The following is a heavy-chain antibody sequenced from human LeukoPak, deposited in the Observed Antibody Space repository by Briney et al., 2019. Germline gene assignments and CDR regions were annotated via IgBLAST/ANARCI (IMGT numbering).Heavy chain of an antibody. CDR1: GYTFTSYY. Sequence: ASVKVSCKASGYTFTSYYMHWVRQAPGQGLEWMGIINPSGGSTSYAQKFQGRVTMTRDTSTSTVYMELRSLRSDDTAVYYCARETSVIKGDYWGQGTLVTVSS. V-gene: IGHV1-46*01. CDR2: INPSGGST. J-gene: IGHJ4*02. CDR3: ARETSVIKGDY. D-gene: IGHD3-10*01.